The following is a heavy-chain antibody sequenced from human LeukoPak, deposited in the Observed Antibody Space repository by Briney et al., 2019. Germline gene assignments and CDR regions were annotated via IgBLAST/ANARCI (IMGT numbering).Heavy chain of an antibody. CDR3: ARTPSVSAGPWFDP. D-gene: IGHD2-15*01. CDR2: ISSDSLTI. CDR1: GFTFSAYS. J-gene: IGHJ5*02. Sequence: GGSLRLSCAASGFTFSAYSMNWVRQAPGKGLEWVSYISSDSLTIYYANSVKGRFTISRDNAKNSLYLQMNSLRAEDTAVYYCARTPSVSAGPWFDPWGQGTLVTVSS. V-gene: IGHV3-48*01.